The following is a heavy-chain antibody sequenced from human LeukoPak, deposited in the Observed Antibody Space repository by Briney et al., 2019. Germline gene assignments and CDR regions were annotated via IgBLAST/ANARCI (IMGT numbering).Heavy chain of an antibody. J-gene: IGHJ5*02. CDR3: ARLPNYGSGIDWFDP. Sequence: SVKVSCKASGGTFSSYAISWVRQAPGQGLEWMGRIIPIFGTANYAQKFQGRATITADKSTSTAYMELSSLRSEGTAVYYCARLPNYGSGIDWFDPWGQGTLVTVSS. D-gene: IGHD3-10*01. V-gene: IGHV1-69*06. CDR2: IIPIFGTA. CDR1: GGTFSSYA.